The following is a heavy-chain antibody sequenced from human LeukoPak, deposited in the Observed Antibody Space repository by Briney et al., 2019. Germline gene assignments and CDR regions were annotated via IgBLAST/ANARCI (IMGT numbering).Heavy chain of an antibody. J-gene: IGHJ4*02. CDR2: IYYSGST. V-gene: IGHV4-31*03. D-gene: IGHD3-3*01. CDR3: ARELYGGYYFDY. CDR1: GGSISSGGYY. Sequence: PSETLSLTCTVSGGSISSGGYYWSWIRQHPGKGLEWIGYIYYSGSTYYNPSLKSRVTISVDTSKNQFSLKLSSVTAADTAVYYCARELYGGYYFDYWGQGTLVTVSS.